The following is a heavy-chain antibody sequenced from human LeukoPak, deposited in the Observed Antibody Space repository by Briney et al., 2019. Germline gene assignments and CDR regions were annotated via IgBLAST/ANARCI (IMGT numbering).Heavy chain of an antibody. CDR1: GFSFSSYW. D-gene: IGHD3-22*01. J-gene: IGHJ5*02. V-gene: IGHV3-7*01. CDR3: ARDLGQYYDTSDNWFDP. Sequence: GGSLRLSCVASGFSFSSYWMSWVRQVPGKGLEWVGNINQDGNKKYYVDSVKGRFTTSRDNAKNTLNLQMNSLRAEDTAVYYCARDLGQYYDTSDNWFDPWGQGTLVTVSS. CDR2: INQDGNKK.